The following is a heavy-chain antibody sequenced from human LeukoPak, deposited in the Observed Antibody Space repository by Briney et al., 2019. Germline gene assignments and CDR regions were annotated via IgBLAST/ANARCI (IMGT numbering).Heavy chain of an antibody. CDR3: VLSYYYYYYMDV. J-gene: IGHJ6*03. V-gene: IGHV4-38-2*01. Sequence: PSETLSLTXAVSGYSISSGYYWGWIRQPPGKGLEWIGSIYQSGSTYYNPSLKSRVTISVDTSKNQFSLKLSSVTAADTAVYYCVLSYYYYYYMDVWGKGTTVTVSS. CDR2: IYQSGST. CDR1: GYSISSGYY.